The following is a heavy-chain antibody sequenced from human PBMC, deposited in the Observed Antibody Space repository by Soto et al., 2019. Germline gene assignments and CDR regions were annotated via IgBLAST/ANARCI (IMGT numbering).Heavy chain of an antibody. CDR2: MNPKSGKT. Sequence: ASVKVSCKTSGYTFINYDINWARQAPGKVLEWMGLMNPKSGKTGYAQKFQGRVSMTRDTSTSTAYMELNSLRSEDTATYYCSRTPGDYWGQGTLVTVSS. J-gene: IGHJ4*02. V-gene: IGHV1-8*01. CDR3: SRTPGDY. D-gene: IGHD2-15*01. CDR1: GYTFINYD.